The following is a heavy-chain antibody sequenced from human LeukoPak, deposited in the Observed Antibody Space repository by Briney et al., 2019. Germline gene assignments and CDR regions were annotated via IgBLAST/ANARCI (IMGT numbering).Heavy chain of an antibody. V-gene: IGHV3-23*01. CDR1: GFTFSSYA. Sequence: AGGSLRLSCAASGFTFSSYAMTWVRQAPGKGLEWVSAFSATDGSAQYAESVKGRFTISRDNSKNRLYLQMNSPRAEDTAVYYCAKARIAAAGTGAFDVWGQGTMVTVSS. D-gene: IGHD6-13*01. CDR2: FSATDGSA. CDR3: AKARIAAAGTGAFDV. J-gene: IGHJ3*01.